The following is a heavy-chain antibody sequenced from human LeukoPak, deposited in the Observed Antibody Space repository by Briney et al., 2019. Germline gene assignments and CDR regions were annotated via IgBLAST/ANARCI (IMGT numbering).Heavy chain of an antibody. V-gene: IGHV4-59*01. D-gene: IGHD6-13*01. J-gene: IGHJ6*03. CDR1: GGSISSYY. CDR3: AREIAAAGTSPYYYYYVDV. CDR2: IYYSGST. Sequence: SETLSLTCTVSGGSISSYYWSWIRQPPGKGLEWIGYIYYSGSTNYNPSLKSRVTISVDTSKNQFSLKLSSVTAADTAVYYCAREIAAAGTSPYYYYYVDVWGKGTTVTVSS.